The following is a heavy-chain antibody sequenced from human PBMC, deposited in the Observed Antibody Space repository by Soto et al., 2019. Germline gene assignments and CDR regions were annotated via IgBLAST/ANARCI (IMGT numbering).Heavy chain of an antibody. CDR1: GFTFSSYG. CDR3: AKDPGYSYGYADY. D-gene: IGHD5-18*01. J-gene: IGHJ4*02. V-gene: IGHV3-30*18. Sequence: GVSLRHSCAASGFTFSSYGMHCVRQAPGKGLEGVAVISYDGSNKYYADSVKGRFTISRDNSKNTLYLQMNSLRAEDTAVYYCAKDPGYSYGYADYWGQGTLVTNSS. CDR2: ISYDGSNK.